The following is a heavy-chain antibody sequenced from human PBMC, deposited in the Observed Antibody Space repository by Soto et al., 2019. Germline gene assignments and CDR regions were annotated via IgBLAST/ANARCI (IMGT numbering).Heavy chain of an antibody. V-gene: IGHV4-31*03. Sequence: SETLSLTCTVSGGSISSGGYYWSWIRQHPGKGLEWIGDIYYSGSTYYNTSLKSRVTISVDTSKIQFSLKLSSVTAADTAVYYCARDSRPGAQQWLGGVYYYYGMDVWGQGTTVT. D-gene: IGHD6-19*01. CDR3: ARDSRPGAQQWLGGVYYYYGMDV. CDR1: GGSISSGGYY. CDR2: IYYSGST. J-gene: IGHJ6*02.